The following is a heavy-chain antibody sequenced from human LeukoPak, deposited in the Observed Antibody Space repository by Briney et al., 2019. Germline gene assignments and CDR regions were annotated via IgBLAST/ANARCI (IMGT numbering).Heavy chain of an antibody. CDR3: ARDLIYWAYSGSCP. D-gene: IGHD1-26*01. V-gene: IGHV1-2*02. J-gene: IGHJ5*02. CDR2: INPNSGGT. CDR1: GYTFTGYY. Sequence: ASVKVSFKASGYTFTGYYMHWVRQAPGQGLEWMGGINPNSGGTNYAQKFQGRVTMTRDTSISTAYMELSRLRSDDTAVYYCARDLIYWAYSGSCPWGQGTLVTVSS.